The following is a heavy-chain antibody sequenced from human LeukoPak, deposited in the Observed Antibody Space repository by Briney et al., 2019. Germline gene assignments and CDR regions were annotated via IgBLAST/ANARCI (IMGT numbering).Heavy chain of an antibody. Sequence: GGSLRLSCAASGFTFSSYSMNWVRQAPGKGLEWVSSISSSSSYIYYADSVKGRFTISRDNAKNSLYLQMNSLRAEHTAVYYCARDSHETAADVYYYYYMDVWGKGTTVTVSS. CDR2: ISSSSSYI. J-gene: IGHJ6*03. CDR1: GFTFSSYS. V-gene: IGHV3-21*01. CDR3: ARDSHETAADVYYYYYMDV. D-gene: IGHD2-2*01.